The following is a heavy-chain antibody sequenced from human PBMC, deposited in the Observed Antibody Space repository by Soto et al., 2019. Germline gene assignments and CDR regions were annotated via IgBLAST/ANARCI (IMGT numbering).Heavy chain of an antibody. D-gene: IGHD4-17*01. V-gene: IGHV4-30-4*01. CDR1: DNSISDKYN. J-gene: IGHJ4*02. Sequence: TLSLTCTVSDNSISDKYNSSWIRQSPAKGREWIAYISFTGTTYYNPSLKSRATISGDTPKNPFSLRMTSVTAADTAVYYCGRYLTVPTTRRFFDFWGQGPLVTVSS. CDR3: GRYLTVPTTRRFFDF. CDR2: ISFTGTT.